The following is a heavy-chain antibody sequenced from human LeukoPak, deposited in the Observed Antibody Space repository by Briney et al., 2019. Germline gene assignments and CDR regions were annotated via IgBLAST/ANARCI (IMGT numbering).Heavy chain of an antibody. CDR3: ASGYSSGWYEVY. D-gene: IGHD6-19*01. V-gene: IGHV4-34*01. CDR1: GGSFSG. J-gene: IGHJ4*02. CDR2: INHSGST. Sequence: PSETLSLTCAVYGGSFSGRQPPGKGLEWIGEINHSGSTNYNPSLKSRVTISRSRVTISVDTSKNQFSLKLSSVTAADTAVYYCASGYSSGWYEVYWGQGTLVTVSS.